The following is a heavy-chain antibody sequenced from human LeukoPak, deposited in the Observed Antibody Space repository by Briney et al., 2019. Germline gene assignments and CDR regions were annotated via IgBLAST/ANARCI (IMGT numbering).Heavy chain of an antibody. CDR1: GFTFSSYA. V-gene: IGHV3-23*01. Sequence: GGSLRLSCAASGFTFSSYAMSWVRQAPGKGLEWVSAISGSGGSTYYADSVKGRFTISRDNSKNTLYLQMNSLRAEDTAVYYCAKQWAYSGSYYGLGYWGQGTLVTVSS. CDR2: ISGSGGST. CDR3: AKQWAYSGSYYGLGY. D-gene: IGHD1-26*01. J-gene: IGHJ4*02.